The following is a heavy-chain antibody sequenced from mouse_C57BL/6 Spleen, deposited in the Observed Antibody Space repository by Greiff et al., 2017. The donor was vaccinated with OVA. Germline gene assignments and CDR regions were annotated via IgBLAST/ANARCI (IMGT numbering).Heavy chain of an antibody. D-gene: IGHD1-1*01. V-gene: IGHV1-55*01. Sequence: VQLQQPGAELVKPGASVKMSCKASGYTFTSYWITWVKQRPGQGLEWIGDIYPGSGSTNYNEKFTSKATLTVDTSSSTAYMQLSSLTSEDSAVYYCARDGSSYGAFDYWGQGTTLTVSS. CDR2: IYPGSGST. CDR3: ARDGSSYGAFDY. J-gene: IGHJ2*01. CDR1: GYTFTSYW.